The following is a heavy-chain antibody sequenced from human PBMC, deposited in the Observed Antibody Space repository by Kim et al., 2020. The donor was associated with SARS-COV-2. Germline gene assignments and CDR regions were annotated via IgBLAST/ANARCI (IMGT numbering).Heavy chain of an antibody. Sequence: GGSLRLSCAASGFTFSSYAMSWVRQAPGKGLEWVSAISGSGGSTYYADSVKGRFTISRDNSKNTLYLQMNSLRAEDTAVYYCAILWDIVVVPAAPGYFDYWGQGTLVTVSS. CDR3: AILWDIVVVPAAPGYFDY. CDR1: GFTFSSYA. V-gene: IGHV3-23*01. D-gene: IGHD2-2*01. J-gene: IGHJ4*02. CDR2: ISGSGGST.